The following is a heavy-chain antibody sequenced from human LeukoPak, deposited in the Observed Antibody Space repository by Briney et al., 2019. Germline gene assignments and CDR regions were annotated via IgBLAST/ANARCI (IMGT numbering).Heavy chain of an antibody. CDR3: ARAGSYYYDSSGYSSTFDY. CDR2: MYPSGSS. J-gene: IGHJ4*02. V-gene: IGHV4-4*07. Sequence: SETLSLTCTVSGGSISSYYWTWIRQPAGKGLEWLGRMYPSGSSNSNPSLKSRVTMSVDTSKNQFSLKLSSVTAADTAVYYCARAGSYYYDSSGYSSTFDYWGQGTLVTVSS. D-gene: IGHD3-22*01. CDR1: GGSISSYY.